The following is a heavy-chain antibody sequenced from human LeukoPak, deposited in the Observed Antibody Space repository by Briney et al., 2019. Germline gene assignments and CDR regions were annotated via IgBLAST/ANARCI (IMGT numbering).Heavy chain of an antibody. CDR2: INSDGSST. D-gene: IGHD2-2*01. CDR3: ARDHCSSTSCYLSAHYFDY. J-gene: IGHJ4*02. V-gene: IGHV3-74*01. CDR1: GFTFSSYW. Sequence: PGGSLRLSRAASGFTFSSYWMHWVRQAPGKGLVWVSRINSDGSSTTYADSVKGRFTISRDNAKNTLYLQMNSLRAEDTAVYYCARDHCSSTSCYLSAHYFDYWGQGTLVTVSS.